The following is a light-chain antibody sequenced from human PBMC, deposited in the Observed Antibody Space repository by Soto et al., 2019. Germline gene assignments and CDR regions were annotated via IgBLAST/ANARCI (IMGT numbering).Light chain of an antibody. J-gene: IGLJ1*01. CDR3: QVWASDVLHHV. CDR1: NIGSKN. CDR2: DDD. Sequence: SYELTQSPSVSVAPGQTARITCGGNNIGSKNVHWFQQRPGQAPVLVVFDDDDRPSGIPDRFSGSNSGNTATLTISRVEAGDEADYYCQVWASDVLHHVFGTGTKVTVL. V-gene: IGLV3-21*02.